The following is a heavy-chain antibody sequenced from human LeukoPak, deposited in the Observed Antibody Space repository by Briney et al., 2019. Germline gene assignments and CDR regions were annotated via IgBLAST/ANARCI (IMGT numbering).Heavy chain of an antibody. CDR3: ARAYVDTAMVVASPRIDY. D-gene: IGHD5-18*01. V-gene: IGHV4-31*03. J-gene: IGHJ4*02. CDR1: GGSISSSSYY. Sequence: SETLSLTCTVSGGSISSSSYYWGWIRQHPGKGLEWIGYIYYSGSTYYNPSLKSRVTISVDTSKNQFSLKLSSVTAADTAVYYCARAYVDTAMVVASPRIDYWGQGTLVTVSS. CDR2: IYYSGST.